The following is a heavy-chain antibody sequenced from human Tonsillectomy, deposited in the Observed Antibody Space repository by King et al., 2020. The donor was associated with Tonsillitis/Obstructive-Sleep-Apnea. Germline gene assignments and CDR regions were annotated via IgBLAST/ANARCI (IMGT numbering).Heavy chain of an antibody. CDR1: GYTFTSYD. V-gene: IGHV1-8*01. CDR2: MNPNSGNT. Sequence: QLVQSGAEVKKPGASVKVSCKASGYTFTSYDINWVRQATGQGLEWMGWMNPNSGNTGYAQKFQGRVTMTRNTSISTAYMEKSSLRSEDTAVYYCARVVRVLWGDSNSSSCRSHDAFDIWGQGTMVTVSS. J-gene: IGHJ3*02. CDR3: ARVVRVLWGDSNSSSCRSHDAFDI. D-gene: IGHD2-2*01.